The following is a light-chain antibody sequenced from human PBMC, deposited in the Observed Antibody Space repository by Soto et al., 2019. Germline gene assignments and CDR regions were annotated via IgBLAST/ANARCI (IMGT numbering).Light chain of an antibody. CDR2: TTD. Sequence: QSVLTQPPSASGTPGQRVTISCSGSNSNIVSDYVYWFQQIPGTAPKLLIYTTDQRPSGVSDRFSGSKSGTSASLAISGLRSEDEADYWCAAWDARLSAWVFGGGTKLTVL. V-gene: IGLV1-47*02. CDR3: AAWDARLSAWV. CDR1: NSNIVSDY. J-gene: IGLJ3*02.